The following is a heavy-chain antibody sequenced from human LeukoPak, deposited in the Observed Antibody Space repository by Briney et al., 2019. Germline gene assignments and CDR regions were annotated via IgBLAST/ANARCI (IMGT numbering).Heavy chain of an antibody. CDR3: ARGFGRRAAAGN. CDR1: GGSINSGGSY. CDR2: IYYSGST. Sequence: PSETLSLTCTVSGGSINSGGSYWSWIRQHPGKGLEWIGYIYYSGSTKYDPSLKSRVTISVDTSKNQFSLKLSSVTAADTAVYYCARGFGRRAAAGNWGQGTLVTVSS. J-gene: IGHJ4*02. V-gene: IGHV4-61*08. D-gene: IGHD6-13*01.